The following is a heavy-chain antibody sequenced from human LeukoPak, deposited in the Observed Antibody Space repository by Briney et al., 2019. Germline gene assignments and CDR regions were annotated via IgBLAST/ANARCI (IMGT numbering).Heavy chain of an antibody. CDR2: IYYSGST. CDR3: ARDGIGVAARFDY. V-gene: IGHV4-31*03. J-gene: IGHJ4*02. CDR1: GGSISSGGYY. Sequence: SETLSLTCTVSGGSISSGGYYWSWIRQHPGEGLEWIGYIYYSGSTYYNPSLKSRVTISVDTSKNQFSLKLSSVTAADTAVYYCARDGIGVAARFDYWGQGTLVTVSS. D-gene: IGHD3-3*01.